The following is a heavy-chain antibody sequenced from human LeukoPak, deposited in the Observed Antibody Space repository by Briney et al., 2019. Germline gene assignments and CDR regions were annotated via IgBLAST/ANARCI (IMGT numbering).Heavy chain of an antibody. Sequence: ASVKVSCKASGYTFTGYYMHWVRQAPGQGLEWMGWINPNSGGTNYAQKFQGWVTMTRDTSISTAYMELSSLRSEDTAVYYCARGPTDDAFDIWGQGTMVTVSS. J-gene: IGHJ3*02. CDR2: INPNSGGT. V-gene: IGHV1-2*04. CDR1: GYTFTGYY. CDR3: ARGPTDDAFDI.